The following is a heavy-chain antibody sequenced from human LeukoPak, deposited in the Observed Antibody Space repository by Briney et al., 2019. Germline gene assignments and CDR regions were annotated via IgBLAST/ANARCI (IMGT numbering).Heavy chain of an antibody. D-gene: IGHD2-2*01. CDR1: GGSFSGYY. CDR2: IYHSGST. Sequence: PSETLSLTCAVYGGSFSGYYWSWIRQPPGKGLEWIGYIYHSGSTYYNPSLKSRVTISVDRSKNQFSLKLSSVTAADTAVYYCARELLYGWGYCSSTSCFEGHAFDIWGQGTMVTVSS. J-gene: IGHJ3*02. V-gene: IGHV4-34*01. CDR3: ARELLYGWGYCSSTSCFEGHAFDI.